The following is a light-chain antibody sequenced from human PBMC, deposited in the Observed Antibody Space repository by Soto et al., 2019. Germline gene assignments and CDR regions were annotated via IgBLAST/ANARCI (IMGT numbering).Light chain of an antibody. Sequence: EIVLTQSPGPLSLSPGERATLSCRASQCVGSNYLAWYQQTPGQAPRPPIHGASTRATGFPDGFSGTGSGTDFTLTLSSLASEDSSVYSCNQYAGSPLTVAQGTGLEIK. CDR3: NQYAGSPLT. CDR1: QCVGSNY. J-gene: IGKJ5*01. V-gene: IGKV3-20*01. CDR2: GAS.